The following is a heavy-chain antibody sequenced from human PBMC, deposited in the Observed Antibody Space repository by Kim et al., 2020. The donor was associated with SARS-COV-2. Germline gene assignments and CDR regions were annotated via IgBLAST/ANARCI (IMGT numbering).Heavy chain of an antibody. CDR1: GYTFISYG. CDR2: ISGYNGDT. V-gene: IGHV1-18*01. J-gene: IGHJ5*02. Sequence: ASVKVSCKASGYTFISYGIGWVRQAPGQGLEWMGWISGYNGDTNYAQNLQGRVTMTTDTSTSTAYMELSSLRSDDTAVYYCARCHHDCNNWFDPWGQGTLVTVSS. CDR3: ARCHHDCNNWFDP. D-gene: IGHD2-21*02.